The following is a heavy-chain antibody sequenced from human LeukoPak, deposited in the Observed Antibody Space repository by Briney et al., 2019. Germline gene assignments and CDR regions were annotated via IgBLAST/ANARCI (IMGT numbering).Heavy chain of an antibody. J-gene: IGHJ3*02. D-gene: IGHD3-10*01. CDR1: GFTFSDYY. Sequence: KPGGSLRLSCAASGFTFSDYYMSRIRQSPGKGLEWIGSIYYSGSTFYNPSLKSRVTISVDTSKNHFSLKLSSVTAADTAVYYCARCYGSGNYRPHAFEIWGQGTMVTISS. CDR2: IYYSGST. CDR3: ARCYGSGNYRPHAFEI. V-gene: IGHV4-39*02.